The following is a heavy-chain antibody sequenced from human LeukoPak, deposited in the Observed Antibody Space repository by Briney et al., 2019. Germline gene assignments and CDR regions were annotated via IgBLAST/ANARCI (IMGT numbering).Heavy chain of an antibody. CDR3: AREGSGSYWLVSWFDP. D-gene: IGHD3-10*01. V-gene: IGHV1-69*04. CDR1: GGTFSSYA. J-gene: IGHJ5*02. Sequence: ASVKVSCKASGGTFSSYAISWVRQAPGQGLEWMGRIIPILGIANYAQKFQGRVTITADKSTSTAYMELSSLRSEDTAVYYCAREGSGSYWLVSWFDPWGQGTLVTVSS. CDR2: IIPILGIA.